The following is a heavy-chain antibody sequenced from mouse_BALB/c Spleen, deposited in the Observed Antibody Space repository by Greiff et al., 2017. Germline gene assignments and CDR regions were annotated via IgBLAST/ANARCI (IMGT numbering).Heavy chain of an antibody. CDR3: ATGSTMVTTKAY. D-gene: IGHD2-2*01. J-gene: IGHJ3*01. CDR2: IDPENGNT. V-gene: IGHV14-3*02. CDR1: GFNIKDTY. Sequence: VQLQQSGAELVKPGASVKLCCTASGFNIKDTYMHWVKQRPEQGLEWIGWIDPENGNTIYDPKFQGKASITADTSSNTAYLQLSSLTSEDTAVYYCATGSTMVTTKAYWGQGTLVTVSA.